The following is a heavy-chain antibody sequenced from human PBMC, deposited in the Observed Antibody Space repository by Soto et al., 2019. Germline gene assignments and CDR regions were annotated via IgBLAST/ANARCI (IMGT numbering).Heavy chain of an antibody. CDR3: ERRLRWLNFHY. Sequence: SETLSLTCTVSGGSVSSGSYYWSWIRQPPGKGLEWTGYIYYSGSTNYNPSLKSRVTISVDTSKNQFSLKLSSVTAADTAVYYCERRLRWLNFHYSCPATLVTVSS. CDR2: IYYSGST. V-gene: IGHV4-61*01. D-gene: IGHD5-12*01. J-gene: IGHJ4*02. CDR1: GGSVSSGSYY.